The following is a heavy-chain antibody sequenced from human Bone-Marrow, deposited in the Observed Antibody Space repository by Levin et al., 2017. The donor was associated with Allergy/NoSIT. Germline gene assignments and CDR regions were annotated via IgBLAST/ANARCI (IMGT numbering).Heavy chain of an antibody. Sequence: GESLKISCKASGYTFTSYGISWVRQAPGQGLEWMGWISAYNGNTNYAQKLQGRVTMTTDTSTSTAYMELRSLRSDDTAVYYCARDKPLNYYDSSGYYPPDYYYGMDVWGQGTTVTVSS. CDR2: ISAYNGNT. D-gene: IGHD3-22*01. CDR3: ARDKPLNYYDSSGYYPPDYYYGMDV. CDR1: GYTFTSYG. J-gene: IGHJ6*02. V-gene: IGHV1-18*01.